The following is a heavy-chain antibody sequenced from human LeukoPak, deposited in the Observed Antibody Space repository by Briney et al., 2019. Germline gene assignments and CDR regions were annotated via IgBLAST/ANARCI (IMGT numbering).Heavy chain of an antibody. J-gene: IGHJ4*02. V-gene: IGHV3-48*01. D-gene: IGHD6-19*01. CDR3: ARASFVGIAVAVMTDY. Sequence: GGSLRLSCAASGFTVSSNYMSWVRQAPGKGLEWVSYISSSSSTIYYADSVKGRFTISRDNAKNSLYLQMNSLRAEDTAVYYCARASFVGIAVAVMTDYWGQGTLVTVSS. CDR1: GFTVSSNY. CDR2: ISSSSSTI.